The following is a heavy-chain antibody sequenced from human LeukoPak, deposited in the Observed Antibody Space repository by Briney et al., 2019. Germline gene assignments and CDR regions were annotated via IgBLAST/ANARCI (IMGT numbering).Heavy chain of an antibody. J-gene: IGHJ4*02. CDR1: GYSISSGYY. CDR2: IYHSGRT. CDR3: GGGNYFDY. D-gene: IGHD2-15*01. V-gene: IGHV4-38-2*02. Sequence: SETLSLTCTVSGYSISSGYYWGWIRQPPGKGLEWIGSIYHSGRTYYNPALKSRVTISVDTSKNQFSLKLSSVTAADTAVYYCGGGNYFDYWGQGTLVTVSS.